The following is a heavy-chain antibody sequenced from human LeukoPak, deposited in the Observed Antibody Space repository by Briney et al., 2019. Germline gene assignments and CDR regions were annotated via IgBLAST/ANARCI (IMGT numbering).Heavy chain of an antibody. CDR3: ARDPLSGWHDY. Sequence: ASVQVSCKASGYTFTNYAIHWVRQAPGQRLEWMGWINAGNGDTKYSQKFQGRVTITRDTSASTAYMDLSSLRSEDTAVYYCARDPLSGWHDYWGQGTLVTVSS. CDR1: GYTFTNYA. J-gene: IGHJ4*02. V-gene: IGHV1-3*01. D-gene: IGHD6-19*01. CDR2: INAGNGDT.